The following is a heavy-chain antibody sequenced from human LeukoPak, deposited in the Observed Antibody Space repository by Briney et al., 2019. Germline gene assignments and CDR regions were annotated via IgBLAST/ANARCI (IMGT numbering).Heavy chain of an antibody. D-gene: IGHD5-24*01. J-gene: IGHJ4*02. V-gene: IGHV3-21*01. Sequence: GGSLRLSCAASGFTCSSYSMNWVRQAPGKGLEWVSSISSSSSYIYYADSVKGRFTISRDNAKNSLYLQMNSLRAEDTAVYYCACVELAVPFDYWGQGTLVTVSS. CDR2: ISSSSSYI. CDR1: GFTCSSYS. CDR3: ACVELAVPFDY.